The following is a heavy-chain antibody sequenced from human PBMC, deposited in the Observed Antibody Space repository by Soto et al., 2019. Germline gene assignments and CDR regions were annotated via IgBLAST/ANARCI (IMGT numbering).Heavy chain of an antibody. CDR1: GYTFTRYG. D-gene: IGHD2-8*01. J-gene: IGHJ6*02. Sequence: ASVKVSCKASGYTFTRYGISWVRQAPGEGLEWMGWISGYNGDTNYAQKFQDRVSMTIDTSTGTAYMELRSLTSDDTAIYYCAKNGQPPYYYYGLDVWGQGTKVTVSS. CDR2: ISGYNGDT. V-gene: IGHV1-18*01. CDR3: AKNGQPPYYYYGLDV.